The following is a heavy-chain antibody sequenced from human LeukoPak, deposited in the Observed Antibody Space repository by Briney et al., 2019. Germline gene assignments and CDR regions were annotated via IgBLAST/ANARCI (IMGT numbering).Heavy chain of an antibody. Sequence: GGSLRLSCAASGFTFSSYWMSWVRQAPANGLEWVANIKQDGSEKYYVDSVKGRFTISRDNAKNPLYLQMNSLRAEDTAVHYCAITTPLGGAAVGTYDYWGQGTLVTVSS. CDR3: AITTPLGGAAVGTYDY. CDR1: GFTFSSYW. CDR2: IKQDGSEK. D-gene: IGHD6-13*01. J-gene: IGHJ4*02. V-gene: IGHV3-7*01.